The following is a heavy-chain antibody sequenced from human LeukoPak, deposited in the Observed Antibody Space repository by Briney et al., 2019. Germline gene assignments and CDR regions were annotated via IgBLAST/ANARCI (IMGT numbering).Heavy chain of an antibody. Sequence: GGSLRLSCATSGFPFSDFSMSWVRQAPGKGLEWISTTNSGGTSTYYAESVKGRFTISRDNSKNTLYLQTSSLRVEDTAVYYCAKQSYARSLGEGGPGTLVSVSS. CDR2: TNSGGTST. CDR1: GFPFSDFS. CDR3: AKQSYARSLGE. V-gene: IGHV3-23*01. D-gene: IGHD2-8*01. J-gene: IGHJ4*02.